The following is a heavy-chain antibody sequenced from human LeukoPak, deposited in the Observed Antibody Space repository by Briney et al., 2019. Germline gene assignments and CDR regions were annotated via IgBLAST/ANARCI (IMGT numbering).Heavy chain of an antibody. CDR3: TTGYTSASHDGY. D-gene: IGHD2-15*01. CDR1: GFTFSDAW. V-gene: IGHV3-15*07. Sequence: GGSLRLSCAASGFTFSDAWMHWVRQAPGKGLEWVGLIKRRTDGGTSNYAAPVKGRFAISRDDSEDTLFLQMDSLKSEDTGVYYCTTGYTSASHDGYWGQGTLVTVS. J-gene: IGHJ4*02. CDR2: IKRRTDGGTS.